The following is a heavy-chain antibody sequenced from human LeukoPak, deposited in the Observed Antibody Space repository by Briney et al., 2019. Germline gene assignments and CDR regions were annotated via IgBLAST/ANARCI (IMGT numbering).Heavy chain of an antibody. Sequence: GASVKVSCKVSGYTLTELSMHWVRQAPGKGLEWMGGFDPEDGETIYAQKFQGRVTMTEDTSTDTAYMELSSLRSEDTAVYYCAAYYYGSGSPSNFDYWGQGTLVTVSS. V-gene: IGHV1-24*01. CDR3: AAYYYGSGSPSNFDY. CDR2: FDPEDGET. J-gene: IGHJ4*02. CDR1: GYTLTELS. D-gene: IGHD3-10*01.